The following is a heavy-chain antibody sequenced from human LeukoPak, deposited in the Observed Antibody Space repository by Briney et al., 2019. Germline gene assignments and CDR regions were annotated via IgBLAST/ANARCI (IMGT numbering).Heavy chain of an antibody. V-gene: IGHV1-2*02. CDR2: INPNSGVT. CDR1: GYTLTNYY. J-gene: IGHJ4*02. Sequence: GASVKVSXKASGYTLTNYYIHWVRQAPGQGLEWMGWINPNSGVTNYAQKFQGRVTLTRDTPISTAYMEVSRLRSDDTAVYYSARAFTMIVVIPRYWGQGTLVTVSS. CDR3: ARAFTMIVVIPRY. D-gene: IGHD3-22*01.